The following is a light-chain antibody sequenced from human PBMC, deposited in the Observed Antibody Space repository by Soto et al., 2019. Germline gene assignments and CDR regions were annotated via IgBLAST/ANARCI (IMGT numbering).Light chain of an antibody. CDR2: AAS. J-gene: IGKJ4*01. Sequence: DLQMTQSPSSLPASVGDRVTITCRAGQSINRYLNWYQQKPGKVPKLLMYAASSSQTGVPSRFSGSVSGTDFTLTISSLQPEDCATYYCQHSFNTPVTFGGGTKVEIK. CDR3: QHSFNTPVT. V-gene: IGKV1-39*01. CDR1: QSINRY.